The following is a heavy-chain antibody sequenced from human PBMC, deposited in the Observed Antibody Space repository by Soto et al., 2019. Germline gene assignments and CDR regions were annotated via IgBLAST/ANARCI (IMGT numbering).Heavy chain of an antibody. D-gene: IGHD5-12*01. J-gene: IGHJ3*02. V-gene: IGHV1-2*04. CDR1: GYTFTGYY. Sequence: ASVKVSCKASGYTFTGYYMHWVRQAPGQGLEWMGWINPNSGGTNYAQKFQGWVTMTRDTSISTAYMELSRLRSDDTAVYYCARERTGDGYTYGGAFDIWGQGTMVTVSS. CDR3: ARERTGDGYTYGGAFDI. CDR2: INPNSGGT.